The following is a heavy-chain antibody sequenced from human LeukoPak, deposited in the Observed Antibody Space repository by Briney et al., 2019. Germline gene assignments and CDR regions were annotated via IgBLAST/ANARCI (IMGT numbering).Heavy chain of an antibody. CDR2: IYPNSGGT. D-gene: IGHD6-13*01. Sequence: ASVKVSCKASGYTFTGYYMHWVRQAPGQGLEWMGWIYPNSGGTNYAQKFQGRVTMTSDTSISTAYVELSSLRSDDTAVYYCARDLYSSRSNWFDPWGQGTLVTVSS. CDR3: ARDLYSSRSNWFDP. V-gene: IGHV1-2*02. CDR1: GYTFTGYY. J-gene: IGHJ5*02.